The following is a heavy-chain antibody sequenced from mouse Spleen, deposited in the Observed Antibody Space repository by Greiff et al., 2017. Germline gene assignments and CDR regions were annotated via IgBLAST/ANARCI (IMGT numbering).Heavy chain of an antibody. CDR2: IWTGGGT. V-gene: IGHV2-9-1*01. CDR1: GFSLTSYA. Sequence: VKLMESGPGLVAPSQSLSITCTVSGFSLTSYAISWVRQPPGKGLEWLGVIWTGGGTNYNSALKSRLSISKDNSKSQVFLKMNSLQTDDTARYYCARGRITTVVATHWYFDVWGTGTTVTVSS. J-gene: IGHJ1*03. D-gene: IGHD1-1*01. CDR3: ARGRITTVVATHWYFDV.